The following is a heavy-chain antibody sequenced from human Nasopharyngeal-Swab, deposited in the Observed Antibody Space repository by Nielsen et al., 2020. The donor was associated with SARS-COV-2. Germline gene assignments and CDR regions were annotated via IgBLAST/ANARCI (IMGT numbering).Heavy chain of an antibody. CDR2: IWYDGSKK. Sequence: GESLKISCVASGYTVSSYGMHWVRQAPGKGLEWVALIWYDGSKKLYADSVKGRFTISRDDSKNTLYLQMNSLSADDTAVYYCSRDQSYGSLDDWGQGTLVTVSS. J-gene: IGHJ4*02. D-gene: IGHD5-18*01. CDR3: SRDQSYGSLDD. V-gene: IGHV3-33*01. CDR1: GYTVSSYG.